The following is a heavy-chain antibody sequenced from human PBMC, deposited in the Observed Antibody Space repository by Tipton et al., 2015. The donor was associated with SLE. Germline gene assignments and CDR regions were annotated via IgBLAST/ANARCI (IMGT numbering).Heavy chain of an antibody. D-gene: IGHD2-15*01. J-gene: IGHJ4*02. Sequence: LRLSCTVSGGSIRSSTSYWVWVRQPPGKGLEWIGTIYSSGMTYQNSSLKSRVTISADASKNQFFLKLTSMTAADTAVYYCAREWSSFDFWGQGTLVTVSS. CDR1: GGSIRSSTSY. CDR3: AREWSSFDF. CDR2: IYSSGMT. V-gene: IGHV4-39*07.